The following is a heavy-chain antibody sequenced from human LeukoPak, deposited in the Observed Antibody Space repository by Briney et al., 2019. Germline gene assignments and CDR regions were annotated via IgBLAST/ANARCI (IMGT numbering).Heavy chain of an antibody. V-gene: IGHV4-59*01. Sequence: SETLSLTFTVSGGSISTYYWSWIRQPPGKGLEWIGYIYYSGSTNYNPSLKSRVTISVDTSKNQFSLKLSSVTAADTAVYYCARVSSDDYGDPTYYFDYWGQGTLVTVSS. CDR2: IYYSGST. CDR1: GGSISTYY. J-gene: IGHJ4*02. CDR3: ARVSSDDYGDPTYYFDY. D-gene: IGHD4-17*01.